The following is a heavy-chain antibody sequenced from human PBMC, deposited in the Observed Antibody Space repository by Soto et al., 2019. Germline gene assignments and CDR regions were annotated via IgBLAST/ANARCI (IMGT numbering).Heavy chain of an antibody. J-gene: IGHJ1*01. CDR2: TYYRSKWYN. Sequence: SQTLSLTCAISGDSVSSNSAAWNWIRQSPSRGLEWLGRTYYRSKWYNDYAVSVKSRITINPGTSKNQFSLQLNSVTPEDTAVYYCAREYYDFWSGPDNQPILFWVRAEYFQHWGQGTLVTVSS. CDR3: AREYYDFWSGPDNQPILFWVRAEYFQH. D-gene: IGHD3-3*01. V-gene: IGHV6-1*01. CDR1: GDSVSSNSAA.